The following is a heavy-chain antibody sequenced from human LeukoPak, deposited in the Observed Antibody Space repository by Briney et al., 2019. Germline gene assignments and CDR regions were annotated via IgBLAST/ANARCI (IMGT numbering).Heavy chain of an antibody. CDR1: GFTFSSYW. CDR2: INTDGSST. D-gene: IGHD2-15*01. CDR3: ARGDCSGGSCYGEEFDP. Sequence: QPGGSLRLSCAASGFTFSSYWMHWVRQAPGKGLVWVSRINTDGSSTSYADSVKGRFTISRDNAKNTLYLQMNSLRAEDTAVYYCARGDCSGGSCYGEEFDPWGQGTLVTVSS. J-gene: IGHJ5*02. V-gene: IGHV3-74*01.